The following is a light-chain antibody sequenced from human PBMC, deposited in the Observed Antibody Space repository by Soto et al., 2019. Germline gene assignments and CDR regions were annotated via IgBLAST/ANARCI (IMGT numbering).Light chain of an antibody. V-gene: IGKV3-11*01. CDR1: QSVSSK. CDR3: QQRSNWPRIT. CDR2: DAS. Sequence: EIMLTQSPATVSLSPGERATLSGSASQSVSSKLAWYQQKPGQAPRLLIYDASNRATGIPARFSGSGSGTDFTLTISSLEPEDFALYYCQQRSNWPRITFGQGTRLEIK. J-gene: IGKJ5*01.